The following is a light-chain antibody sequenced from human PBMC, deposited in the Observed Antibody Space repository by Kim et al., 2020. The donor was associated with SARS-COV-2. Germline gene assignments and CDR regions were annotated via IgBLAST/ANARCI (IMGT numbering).Light chain of an antibody. CDR1: SSNIGNNT. V-gene: IGLV1-44*01. CDR3: AAWDDSLNGWV. J-gene: IGLJ3*02. Sequence: QSVLTQPPSASGTPGQRVTISCSGSSSNIGNNTVNWYQQLPGTAPKLLIYSNNQRPSGVPDRFSGSKSGTSASLAISGLQSEDEADYYCAAWDDSLNGWVFGGGTQLTFL. CDR2: SNN.